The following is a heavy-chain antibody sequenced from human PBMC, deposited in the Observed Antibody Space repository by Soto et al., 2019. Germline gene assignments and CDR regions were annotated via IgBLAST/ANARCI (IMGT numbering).Heavy chain of an antibody. CDR2: IKSKSDDGTT. Sequence: PGGSLRLSCAASGFTFSDAWMSWVRQAPGKGLDWDGRIKSKSDDGTTEYAAPVRGRFTISRDDSKNTLYLQVNSLKTEDTAVYYCTTDLWRIAVVVGSTGYFNPWGQGTPVTVSS. D-gene: IGHD2-15*01. V-gene: IGHV3-15*01. J-gene: IGHJ5*02. CDR3: TTDLWRIAVVVGSTGYFNP. CDR1: GFTFSDAW.